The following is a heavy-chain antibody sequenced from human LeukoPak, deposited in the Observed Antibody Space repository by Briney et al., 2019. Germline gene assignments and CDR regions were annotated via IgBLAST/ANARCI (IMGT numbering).Heavy chain of an antibody. D-gene: IGHD6-6*01. CDR3: ARHRAYSSSSPFDY. V-gene: IGHV4-59*08. J-gene: IGHJ4*02. CDR2: IYYTGST. Sequence: SETLSLTCSVSGGSINSLYWSWIRQPPGKGLEGIGYIYYTGSTNYNPSLKSRVTMFVDMSKNQFSLRPSSVTAADTAVYYCARHRAYSSSSPFDYWGQGTLVTVSS. CDR1: GGSINSLY.